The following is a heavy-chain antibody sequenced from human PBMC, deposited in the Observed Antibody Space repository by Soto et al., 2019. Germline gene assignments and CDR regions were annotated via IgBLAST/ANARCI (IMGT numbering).Heavy chain of an antibody. CDR3: ATSTFYSSGYLFDY. CDR2: ISAYNGNT. CDR1: GYTFTSYG. V-gene: IGHV1-18*01. J-gene: IGHJ4*02. Sequence: ASVKVSCKASGYTFTSYGISWVRQAPGQGLEWMGWISAYNGNTNYAQKLQGRVTMTTDTSTSTAYMELRSLRSDDTAVYYCATSTFYSSGYLFDYWGQGTLVTVSS. D-gene: IGHD3-22*01.